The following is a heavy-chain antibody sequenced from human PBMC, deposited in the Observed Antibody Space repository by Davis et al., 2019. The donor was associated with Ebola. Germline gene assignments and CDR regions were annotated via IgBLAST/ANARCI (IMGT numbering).Heavy chain of an antibody. Sequence: AASVKVSCKASGYIFTRYAMHWVRPAPGQRLEWMGWINAVNGNTKYSQKFQGRVTITRATSASTAYMELSSLRFEDTAVYYCAREVPGSGGALDNWGQGTLATVSS. V-gene: IGHV1-3*01. CDR1: GYIFTRYA. J-gene: IGHJ4*02. CDR3: AREVPGSGGALDN. CDR2: INAVNGNT. D-gene: IGHD6-19*01.